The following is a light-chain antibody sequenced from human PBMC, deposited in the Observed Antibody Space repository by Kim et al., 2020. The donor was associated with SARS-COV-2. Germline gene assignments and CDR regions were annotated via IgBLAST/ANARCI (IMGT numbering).Light chain of an antibody. CDR2: AAS. CDR1: QSISNY. CDR3: QQSYKLPYT. Sequence: DIQMTQSPSSLSTSVGDRVTITCRASQSISNYLNWYQQKPGKAPNLLIYAASSLQSGVPSRFSGSGSGTDVTLTISSLQPEDCAPYYCQQSYKLPYTFGQGTKLEI. V-gene: IGKV1-39*01. J-gene: IGKJ2*01.